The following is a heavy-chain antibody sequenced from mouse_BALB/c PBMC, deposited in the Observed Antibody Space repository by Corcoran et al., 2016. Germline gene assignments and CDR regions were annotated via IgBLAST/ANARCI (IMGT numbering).Heavy chain of an antibody. CDR1: GFNIKDTY. CDR2: IDPANGNT. V-gene: IGHV14-3*02. CDR3: ARWDWYFDV. Sequence: VQLQQSGAELVKPGASVKLSCTASGFNIKDTYMHRVKQRPEQGLEWMGRIDPANGNTKYDPKFQGKATITAETSSNTAYLQLSSLTSEDTAVYYCARWDWYFDVWGAGTTVTVSS. J-gene: IGHJ1*01.